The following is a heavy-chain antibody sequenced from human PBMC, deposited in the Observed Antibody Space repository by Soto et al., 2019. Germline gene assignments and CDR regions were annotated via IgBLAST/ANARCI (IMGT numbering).Heavy chain of an antibody. CDR3: ARGGAGSSWYVLYFDY. V-gene: IGHV4-34*01. D-gene: IGHD6-13*01. CDR2: INHSGST. CDR1: GGSFSGYY. J-gene: IGHJ4*02. Sequence: SETLSLTCAVYGGSFSGYYWSWIRQPPGKGLEWIGEINHSGSTNYNPSLKSRVTISVDTSKNQFSLKLSSVTAADTAVYYCARGGAGSSWYVLYFDYWGQGTLVTVSS.